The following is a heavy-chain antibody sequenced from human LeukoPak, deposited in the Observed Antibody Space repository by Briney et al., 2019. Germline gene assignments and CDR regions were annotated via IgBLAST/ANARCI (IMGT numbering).Heavy chain of an antibody. D-gene: IGHD3-10*01. J-gene: IGHJ4*02. CDR3: AKDPYGSGSYFDY. V-gene: IGHV3-66*01. CDR2: IYSGGST. CDR1: GITFSDYY. Sequence: GGSLRLSCGAPGITFSDYYMSWVRQAPGKGLEWVSLIYSGGSTSYADSVKGRFTISRDNSKNTLYLQMNSLRAEDTAVYYCAKDPYGSGSYFDYWGQGTLVTVSS.